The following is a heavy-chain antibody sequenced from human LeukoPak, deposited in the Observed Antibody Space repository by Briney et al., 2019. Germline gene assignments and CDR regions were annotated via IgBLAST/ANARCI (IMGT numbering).Heavy chain of an antibody. Sequence: GGSLRLSWAAAGFTFSSYGMHWVRQAPGKGLEWVAFIRYDGSNKYYADSVKGRFTICRDNSKNTLYLQMNSPRAEDTAVYYCAKDPSFRPGYFDYWGQGTLVTVSS. CDR2: IRYDGSNK. V-gene: IGHV3-30*02. CDR3: AKDPSFRPGYFDY. J-gene: IGHJ4*02. CDR1: GFTFSSYG.